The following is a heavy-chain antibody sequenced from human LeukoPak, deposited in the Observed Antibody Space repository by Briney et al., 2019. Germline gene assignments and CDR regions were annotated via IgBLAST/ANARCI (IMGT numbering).Heavy chain of an antibody. Sequence: SQTLSLTCAISGDSVSSNSAVWNGIRQSPSRGLEWLGRTYYRSKWYNDYAISVKSRITINPDTSKNQFSLQLNSVTPEDTAMYYCTRGGAAAGFDYWGQGTLVTVSS. CDR3: TRGGAAAGFDY. V-gene: IGHV6-1*01. J-gene: IGHJ4*02. CDR1: GDSVSSNSAV. D-gene: IGHD6-13*01. CDR2: TYYRSKWYN.